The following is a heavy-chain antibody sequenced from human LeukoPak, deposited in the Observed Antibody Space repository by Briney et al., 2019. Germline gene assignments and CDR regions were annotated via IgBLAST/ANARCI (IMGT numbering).Heavy chain of an antibody. Sequence: GGSLRLSCAASGFTFSSYSMNWVRQAPGKGLEWVSSISSSSSYIYYADSVKGRFTISRDNAKNSLYLQMNSLRAEDTAVYYCARDGGDLLPAAIRDYGMDVWGQGTTVTVS. V-gene: IGHV3-21*01. J-gene: IGHJ6*02. D-gene: IGHD2-2*02. CDR2: ISSSSSYI. CDR1: GFTFSSYS. CDR3: ARDGGDLLPAAIRDYGMDV.